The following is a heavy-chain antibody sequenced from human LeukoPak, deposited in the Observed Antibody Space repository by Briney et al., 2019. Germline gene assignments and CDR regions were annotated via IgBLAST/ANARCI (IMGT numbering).Heavy chain of an antibody. J-gene: IGHJ4*02. CDR2: FDPEDGET. CDR3: ATRVVEVITTGPQTEADY. D-gene: IGHD3-22*01. V-gene: IGHV1-24*01. CDR1: GYTLTELS. Sequence: ASVKVSCKVSGYTLTELSMHWVRQAPGKGLEWMGGFDPEDGETIYAQKFQGRVTMTEGTSTDTAYMELSSLRSEDTAVYYCATRVVEVITTGPQTEADYWGQGTLVTVSS.